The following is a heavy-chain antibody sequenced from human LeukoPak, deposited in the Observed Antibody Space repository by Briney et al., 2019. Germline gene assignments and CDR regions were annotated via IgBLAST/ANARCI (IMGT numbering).Heavy chain of an antibody. Sequence: PGGSLSLSCAGSGFTFSSYWMHWVRQAPGKGLVWVSRINFDGSSISYADSVKGRFTISRDNTKNTLYLQMNSLRAEDTAVYYCARGLNYHDSSGYPEYYYYYYMDVWGKGTTVTVSS. D-gene: IGHD3-22*01. CDR2: INFDGSSI. V-gene: IGHV3-74*01. CDR3: ARGLNYHDSSGYPEYYYYYYMDV. J-gene: IGHJ6*03. CDR1: GFTFSSYW.